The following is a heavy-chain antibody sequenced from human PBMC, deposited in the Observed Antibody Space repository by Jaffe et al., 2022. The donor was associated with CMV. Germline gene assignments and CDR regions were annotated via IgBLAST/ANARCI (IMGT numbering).Heavy chain of an antibody. CDR3: ARQYYDFWSGYWFDY. J-gene: IGHJ4*02. D-gene: IGHD3-3*01. CDR1: GFSLSTSGVG. CDR2: IYWNDDK. V-gene: IGHV2-5*01. Sequence: QITLKESGPTLVKPTQTLTLTCTFSGFSLSTSGVGVGWIRQPPGKALEWLALIYWNDDKRYSPSLKSRLTITKDTSKNQVVLTMTNMDPVDTATYYCARQYYDFWSGYWFDYWGQGTLVTVSS.